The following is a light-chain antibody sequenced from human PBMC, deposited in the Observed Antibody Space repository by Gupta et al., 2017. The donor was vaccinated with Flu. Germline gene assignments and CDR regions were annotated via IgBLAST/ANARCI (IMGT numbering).Light chain of an antibody. CDR1: KLGDVY. V-gene: IGLV3-1*01. CDR3: QAWESGTVG. CDR2: QDT. Sequence: SYELTQPPSVSVSPGQTASVTCSGDKLGDVYVSWYQQKPGQSPVLVIYQDTQRPSGIPDCFSGANSANTATLPIRGTESVEEADYYCQAWESGTVGFGGGTKLTVL. J-gene: IGLJ2*01.